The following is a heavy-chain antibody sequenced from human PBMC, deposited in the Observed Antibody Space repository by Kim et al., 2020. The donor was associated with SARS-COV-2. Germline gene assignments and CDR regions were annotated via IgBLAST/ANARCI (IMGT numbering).Heavy chain of an antibody. CDR3: ARDPGAYYYDTSDYTRYYYYYMDV. J-gene: IGHJ6*03. D-gene: IGHD3-22*01. V-gene: IGHV3-48*02. CDR2: ISSSSVTI. Sequence: GGSLRLSCAASGFTFSSYNMNWVRQAPGKGLEWVSYISSSSVTIYYADSVKGRFTISRDNAKNSLYLQMNSLRDEDTAVYYCARDPGAYYYDTSDYTRYYYYYMDVWGKGTTVTVSS. CDR1: GFTFSSYN.